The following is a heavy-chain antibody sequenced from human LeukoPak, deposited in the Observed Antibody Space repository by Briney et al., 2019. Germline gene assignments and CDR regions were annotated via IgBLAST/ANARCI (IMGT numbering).Heavy chain of an antibody. CDR3: ATGTHYDLLPY. CDR2: FDPGNGEM. D-gene: IGHD3-9*01. CDR1: GYSLTELS. J-gene: IGHJ4*02. V-gene: IGHV1-24*01. Sequence: ASVKVSCKVSGYSLTELSMHWVRQAPGKGLEWMGGFDPGNGEMIYEQKFQGRVTMTEDTSTDTAYMELSSLRSEDTALYYCATGTHYDLLPYWGQGSLATVSS.